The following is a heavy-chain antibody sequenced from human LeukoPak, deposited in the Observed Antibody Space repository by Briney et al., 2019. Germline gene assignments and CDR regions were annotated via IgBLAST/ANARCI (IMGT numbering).Heavy chain of an antibody. CDR2: IKQDGSEK. D-gene: IGHD6-13*01. CDR1: GFTFSSYW. CDR3: ARDNSSSWYYFDY. V-gene: IGHV3-7*01. Sequence: GGSLRLSCAASGFTFSSYWMSLVRQAAGKGLEWVANIKQDGSEKYYVDSVKGRFTISRDNAKNSLYLQMNSLRAEDTAVYYCARDNSSSWYYFDYWGQGTLVTVSS. J-gene: IGHJ4*02.